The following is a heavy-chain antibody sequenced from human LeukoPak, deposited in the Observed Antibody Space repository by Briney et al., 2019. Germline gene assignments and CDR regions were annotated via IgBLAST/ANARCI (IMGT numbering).Heavy chain of an antibody. Sequence: SVTVSCKASGGTFSSYAISWVRQAPGQGLEWMGGIIPIFGTANYAQKFQGRVTITADESTSTAYMELSSLRSEDTAVYYCARSEEDYDNGLFRGGFDPWGQGTLVTVSS. CDR1: GGTFSSYA. V-gene: IGHV1-69*13. CDR2: IIPIFGTA. CDR3: ARSEEDYDNGLFRGGFDP. J-gene: IGHJ5*02. D-gene: IGHD3-9*01.